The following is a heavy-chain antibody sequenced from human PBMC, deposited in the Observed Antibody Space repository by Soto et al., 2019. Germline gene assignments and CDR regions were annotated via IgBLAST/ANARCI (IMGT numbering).Heavy chain of an antibody. CDR1: GFTFSSYA. CDR2: ITGSAGST. J-gene: IGHJ4*02. V-gene: IGHV3-23*01. D-gene: IGHD5-12*01. CDR3: AKARNRWLGFDLGY. Sequence: EVQLLESGGGLVQPGGSLRLSCAASGFTFSSYAMSWVRQAPGKGLEWVSSITGSAGSTYYAGSVKGPFTISRDNSKNTLYLQMTSLRAEDTAVYYCAKARNRWLGFDLGYWGQGTLVTVSS.